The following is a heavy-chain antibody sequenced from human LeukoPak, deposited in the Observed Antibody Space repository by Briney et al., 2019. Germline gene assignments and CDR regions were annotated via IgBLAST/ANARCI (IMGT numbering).Heavy chain of an antibody. CDR3: ARDVNYDFWSGYSKNAGAFDI. V-gene: IGHV4-59*06. CDR1: GGSISSYY. J-gene: IGHJ3*02. Sequence: SETLSLTCTVSGGSISSYYWSWIRQHPGKGLEWIGYIYYSGSTYYNPSLKSRVTISVDTSKNQFSLKLSSVTAADTAVYYCARDVNYDFWSGYSKNAGAFDIWGQGTMVTVSS. D-gene: IGHD3-3*01. CDR2: IYYSGST.